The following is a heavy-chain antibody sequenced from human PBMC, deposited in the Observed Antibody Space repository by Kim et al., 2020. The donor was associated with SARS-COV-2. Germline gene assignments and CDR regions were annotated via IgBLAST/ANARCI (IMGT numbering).Heavy chain of an antibody. CDR3: AKDGGYCSSTSCPWERAYYYYGMDV. J-gene: IGHJ6*02. Sequence: GGSLRLSCAASGFTFSSYGMHWVRQAPGKGLEWVAVIWYDGSNKYYADSVKGRFTISRDNSKNTLYLQMNSLRAEDTAVYYCAKDGGYCSSTSCPWERAYYYYGMDVWGQGTTVTVSS. CDR2: IWYDGSNK. CDR1: GFTFSSYG. D-gene: IGHD2-2*01. V-gene: IGHV3-33*06.